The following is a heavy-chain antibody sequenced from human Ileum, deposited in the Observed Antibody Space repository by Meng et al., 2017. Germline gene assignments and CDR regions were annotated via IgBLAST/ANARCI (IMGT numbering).Heavy chain of an antibody. Sequence: QVQLQQSGPGLVKPSQTLPLPCAISGDSVSSNSAAWNWIRQSPSRGLEWLGRTYYRSKWFNEYAVSVKSRITINPDTSENQFSLQLNSVTPEDAAVYYCARGGGSYYHFDYWGQGTLVTVSS. V-gene: IGHV6-1*01. CDR1: GDSVSSNSAA. J-gene: IGHJ4*02. CDR2: TYYRSKWFN. CDR3: ARGGGSYYHFDY. D-gene: IGHD1-26*01.